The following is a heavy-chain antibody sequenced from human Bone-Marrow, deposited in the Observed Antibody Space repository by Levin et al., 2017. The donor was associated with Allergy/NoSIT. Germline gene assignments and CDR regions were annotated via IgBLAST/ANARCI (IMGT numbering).Heavy chain of an antibody. Sequence: ASVKVSCKASGYTFTTYGLTWVRQAPGQGLEWMGWVSAYSGNTNYALNLQDRVTMTTDTATNTAYMELTSLRSDDTAIYYCARGHLPYYDYGMEVRGEGTTVVVSS. CDR1: GYTFTTYG. CDR3: ARGHLPYYDYGMEV. CDR2: VSAYSGNT. J-gene: IGHJ6*01. V-gene: IGHV1-18*01.